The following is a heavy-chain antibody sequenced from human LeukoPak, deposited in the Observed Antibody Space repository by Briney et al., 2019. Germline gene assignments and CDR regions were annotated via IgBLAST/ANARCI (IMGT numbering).Heavy chain of an antibody. J-gene: IGHJ6*02. CDR3: ARGGGLDV. CDR1: GFTFSSYW. D-gene: IGHD3-16*01. Sequence: GGSLRLSCAASGFTFSSYWMNWARQAPGKGLEWVASINHNGNVNYYVDSVKGRFTITRDNAKNSLYLQMSNLRAGDTAVYFCARGGGLDVWGQGATVTVSS. CDR2: INHNGNVN. V-gene: IGHV3-7*03.